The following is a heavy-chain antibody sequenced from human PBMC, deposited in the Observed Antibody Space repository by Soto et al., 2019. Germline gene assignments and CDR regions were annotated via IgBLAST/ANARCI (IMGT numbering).Heavy chain of an antibody. J-gene: IGHJ6*02. V-gene: IGHV1-18*01. Sequence: VSCKASGFTFTSYAISWVRQAPGQGLEWMGCISPYNDNTNYAQKLQGRVIMTTDTSTTTVYMQLNSLTSEDTAVYYCGRDLGAIHSGYYQVMDGWGQGTTVTVSS. CDR2: ISPYNDNT. D-gene: IGHD5-12*01. CDR3: GRDLGAIHSGYYQVMDG. CDR1: GFTFTSYA.